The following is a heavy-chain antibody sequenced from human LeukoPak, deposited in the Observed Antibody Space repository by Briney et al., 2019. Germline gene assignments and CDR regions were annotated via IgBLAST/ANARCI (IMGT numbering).Heavy chain of an antibody. Sequence: GGSLRLSCAASGFTFNTYRMSWVRQAPGKGLEWVSVIYSGGSTYYADSVKGRFTISRHNSKNTLYLQMNSLRAEDTAVYYCARGEQLDYWGQGTLVTVSS. J-gene: IGHJ4*02. V-gene: IGHV3-53*04. CDR2: IYSGGST. CDR1: GFTFNTYR. D-gene: IGHD6-13*01. CDR3: ARGEQLDY.